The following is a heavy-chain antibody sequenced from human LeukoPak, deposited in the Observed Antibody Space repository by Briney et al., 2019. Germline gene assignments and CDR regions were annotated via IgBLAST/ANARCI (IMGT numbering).Heavy chain of an antibody. CDR2: INHSGST. D-gene: IGHD3-10*01. J-gene: IGHJ5*02. V-gene: IGHV4-34*01. CDR3: ARISSNYGSGSYEDWFDP. CDR1: GGSFSGYY. Sequence: NPSETLSLTCAVYGGSFSGYYWSWIRQPPGKGLEWIGEINHSGSTNYNPSLKSRVTISVDTSKNQFSLKLSSVTAADTAVYYCARISSNYGSGSYEDWFDPWGQGTLVTVSS.